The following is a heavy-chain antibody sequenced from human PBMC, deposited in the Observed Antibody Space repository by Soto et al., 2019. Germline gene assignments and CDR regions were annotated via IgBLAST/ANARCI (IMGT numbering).Heavy chain of an antibody. Sequence: EVQLLESGGGLVQPGGSLRLSCAASGFTFTSYTMSWVRQAPGKGLEWVSGISSSGGNTYYADSVKGRFTISRDNSKSTLYLKMNSLRADDTAAYYCARVGTALYFDHWGQGTLVSVSS. CDR3: ARVGTALYFDH. CDR1: GFTFTSYT. D-gene: IGHD2-21*02. CDR2: ISSSGGNT. V-gene: IGHV3-23*01. J-gene: IGHJ4*02.